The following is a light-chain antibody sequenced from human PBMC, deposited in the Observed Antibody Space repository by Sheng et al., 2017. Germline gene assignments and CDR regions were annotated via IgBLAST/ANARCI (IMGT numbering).Light chain of an antibody. V-gene: IGKV3-15*01. Sequence: EIVMTQSPATLSVSPGERATLSCRASQSINSNLAWYQQKPGQAPRLLIYGASTRATGIPARFSGSGSGTEFTLTISSLQSEDFAVYYCQQRSNWVTFGGGTKVEIK. CDR3: QQRSNWVT. J-gene: IGKJ4*01. CDR2: GAS. CDR1: QSINSN.